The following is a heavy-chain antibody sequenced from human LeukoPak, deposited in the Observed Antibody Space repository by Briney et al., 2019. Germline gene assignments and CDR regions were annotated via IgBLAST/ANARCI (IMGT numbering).Heavy chain of an antibody. CDR3: AKGRTTDF. J-gene: IGHJ4*02. CDR1: GFTFGTYA. V-gene: IGHV3-23*01. D-gene: IGHD1-1*01. CDR2: ISGTVSTT. Sequence: PGGSLRLSCAASGFTFGTYAMSRVRQAPGKGLEWVSSISGTVSTTYYADSVKGRFTISRDNSNNTLYLQMNSLRAEDSAVYYCAKGRTTDFWGQGTLVTVSS.